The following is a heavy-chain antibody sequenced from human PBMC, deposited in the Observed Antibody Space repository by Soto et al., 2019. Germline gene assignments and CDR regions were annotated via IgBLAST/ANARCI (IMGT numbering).Heavy chain of an antibody. D-gene: IGHD2-15*01. CDR1: GFTFSSYW. J-gene: IGHJ4*02. CDR3: ARTSLVVTAATREDY. Sequence: EVQLVESGGGLVQPGGSLRLSCAASGFTFSSYWMHWVRQAPGKGLVWVSRINSDGSSTSYADSEKGRFTISRDNAKNTVYLQMKRLRAEDTAVYYCARTSLVVTAATREDYWGQGTLVTVSS. V-gene: IGHV3-74*01. CDR2: INSDGSST.